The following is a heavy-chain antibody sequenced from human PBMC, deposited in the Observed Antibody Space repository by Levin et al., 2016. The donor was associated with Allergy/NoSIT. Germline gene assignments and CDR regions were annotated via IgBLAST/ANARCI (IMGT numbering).Heavy chain of an antibody. CDR1: GGTFSSYA. CDR3: AREGGSIAGGYYYYYGMDV. V-gene: IGHV1-69*06. D-gene: IGHD2-15*01. Sequence: SVKVSCKASGGTFSSYAISWVRQAPGQGLEWMGGIIPIFGTANYAQKFQGRVTITADKSTSTAYMELSSLRSEDTAVYYCAREGGSIAGGYYYYYGMDVWGQGTTVTVSS. CDR2: IIPIFGTA. J-gene: IGHJ6*02.